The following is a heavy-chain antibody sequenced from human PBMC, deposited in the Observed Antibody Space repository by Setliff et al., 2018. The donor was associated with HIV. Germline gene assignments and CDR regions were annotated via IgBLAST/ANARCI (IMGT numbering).Heavy chain of an antibody. Sequence: GASVKVSCKASGYTFSTYGISWVRQAPGQGLEWMGWISAYNGNTNYAQKLQGRVTVTTDTSTSTAYMELRSLRSDDTAVYYWARDRGVYCISSSCYSPVDAFDIWGQGTMVTVSS. D-gene: IGHD2-2*01. V-gene: IGHV1-18*01. CDR2: ISAYNGNT. J-gene: IGHJ3*02. CDR3: ARDRGVYCISSSCYSPVDAFDI. CDR1: GYTFSTYG.